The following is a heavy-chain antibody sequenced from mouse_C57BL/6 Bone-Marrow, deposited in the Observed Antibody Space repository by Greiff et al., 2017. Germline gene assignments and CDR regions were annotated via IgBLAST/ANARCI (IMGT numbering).Heavy chain of an antibody. CDR1: GFTFSSYA. Sequence: EVQLVESGGGLEKPGGSLKLSCAASGFTFSSYAMSWVRQTPEKRLEWVATISDGGSYTYYPDNVKGRFTISRDNAKNNLYLQMSHLKSEDTAMYYCARNWAWFAYWGQGTLVTVSA. V-gene: IGHV5-4*01. CDR2: ISDGGSYT. CDR3: ARNWAWFAY. J-gene: IGHJ3*01. D-gene: IGHD4-1*01.